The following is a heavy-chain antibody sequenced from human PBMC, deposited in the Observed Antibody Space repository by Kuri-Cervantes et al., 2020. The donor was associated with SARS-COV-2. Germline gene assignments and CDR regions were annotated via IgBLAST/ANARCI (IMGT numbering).Heavy chain of an antibody. D-gene: IGHD6-19*01. V-gene: IGHV4-59*08. CDR1: GASISGYH. Sequence: SETLSLTCTVSGASISGYHWSWIRQPPGKGLEWIGYVYYSGTTSYNPSLKSRVSISVDTSKNQFSLKLSSVTAADTAVYYCARHPSSGWSYYFDYWGQGTLVTVSS. CDR2: VYYSGTT. J-gene: IGHJ4*02. CDR3: ARHPSSGWSYYFDY.